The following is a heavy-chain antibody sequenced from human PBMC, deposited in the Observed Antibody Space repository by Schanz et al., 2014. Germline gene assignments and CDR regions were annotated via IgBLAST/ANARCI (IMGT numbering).Heavy chain of an antibody. CDR2: IKGDSSEK. J-gene: IGHJ4*02. CDR3: AAGGGFLIDY. V-gene: IGHV3-7*01. CDR1: GFTFTSAW. Sequence: DVQVVESGGDLVQPGGSLRLSCAASGFTFTSAWMSWVRQPPGKGLEWVANIKGDSSEKNYVDSVKGRFTLSRDNAKNSMYLQMNSLRAEDTAVYYCAAGGGFLIDYWGQGTLVTVSS. D-gene: IGHD2-15*01.